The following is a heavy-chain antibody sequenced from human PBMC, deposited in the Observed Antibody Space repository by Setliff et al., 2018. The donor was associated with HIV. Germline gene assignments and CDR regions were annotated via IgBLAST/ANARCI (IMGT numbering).Heavy chain of an antibody. Sequence: SETLSLTCSVSGGSISSGDNYWNWIRQPAGRGLEWIGRIYISGTPNYNPSLQSRVAISVDTSKNQFSLKLSSVTAADTAVYYCARHSGVASPNWFDPWGQGTLVTVSS. CDR1: GGSISSGDNY. CDR3: ARHSGVASPNWFDP. D-gene: IGHD3-10*01. J-gene: IGHJ5*02. V-gene: IGHV4-61*02. CDR2: IYISGTP.